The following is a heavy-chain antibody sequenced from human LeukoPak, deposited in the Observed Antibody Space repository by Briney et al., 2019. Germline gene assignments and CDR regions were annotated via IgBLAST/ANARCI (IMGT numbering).Heavy chain of an antibody. Sequence: GGSLRLSCAASGFTFSSYAMSWVRQAPGKGLEWVSAISGSGGRTYYADSVKGRFTISRDNSKNTLYLQMNSLRAEDTAVYYCAKDQTGYSSSWYGWAFDYWGQGTLVTVSS. CDR3: AKDQTGYSSSWYGWAFDY. CDR2: ISGSGGRT. CDR1: GFTFSSYA. J-gene: IGHJ4*02. V-gene: IGHV3-23*01. D-gene: IGHD6-13*01.